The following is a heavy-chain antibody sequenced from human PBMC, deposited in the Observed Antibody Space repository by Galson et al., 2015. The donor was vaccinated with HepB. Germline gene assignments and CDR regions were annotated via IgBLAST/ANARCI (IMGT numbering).Heavy chain of an antibody. J-gene: IGHJ4*02. D-gene: IGHD2-15*01. CDR1: GFTFSNAW. V-gene: IGHV3-15*01. Sequence: SLRLSCAASGFTFSNAWMSWVRQAPGKGLEWVGRIKSKTDGGSTDYAAPVKGRFTISRDDSKNTLYLQMNSLKTEDTAVYYCTTVAIVVVAATPFDYWGQGTLVTVSS. CDR2: IKSKTDGGST. CDR3: TTVAIVVVAATPFDY.